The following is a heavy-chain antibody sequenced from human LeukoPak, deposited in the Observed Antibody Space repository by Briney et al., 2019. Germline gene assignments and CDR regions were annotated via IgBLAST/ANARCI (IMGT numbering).Heavy chain of an antibody. Sequence: TSETLSLTCTVSGGSISSSSYYWSWIRQPPGKGLEWIGYIYYSGSTNYNPSLKSRVTISVDTSKNQFSLKLSSVTAADTAVYYCARAEVGIFLFDYWGQGTLVTVSS. V-gene: IGHV4-61*01. CDR2: IYYSGST. CDR3: ARAEVGIFLFDY. D-gene: IGHD2-15*01. J-gene: IGHJ4*02. CDR1: GGSISSSSYY.